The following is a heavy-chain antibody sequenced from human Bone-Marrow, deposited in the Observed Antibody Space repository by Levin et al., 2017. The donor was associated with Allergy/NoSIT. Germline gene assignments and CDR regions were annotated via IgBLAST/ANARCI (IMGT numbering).Heavy chain of an antibody. CDR1: GFTFSSYG. CDR2: IWYDGSNK. CDR3: ARGASPGYPYYFDY. Sequence: PGGSLRLSCAASGFTFSSYGMHWVRQAPGKGLEWVAVIWYDGSNKYYADSVKGRFTISRDNSKNTLYLQMNSLRAEDTAVYYCARGASPGYPYYFDYWGQGTLVTVSS. D-gene: IGHD5-12*01. V-gene: IGHV3-33*01. J-gene: IGHJ4*02.